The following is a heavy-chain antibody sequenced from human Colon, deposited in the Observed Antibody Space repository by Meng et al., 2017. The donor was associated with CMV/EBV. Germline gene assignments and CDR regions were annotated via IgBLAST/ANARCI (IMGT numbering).Heavy chain of an antibody. Sequence: QVQLQGSGPGLVKPSEPLSLTCTVSGCSSSGHYWTWIRRPAGEGLQGLGRIYSNGRIDENYSLRSRVTISVDTSKNQLSLRLTSVTAADTAVYYCGRAGARGVPIDVWGRGTLVTVSS. D-gene: IGHD3-10*01. CDR3: GRAGARGVPIDV. CDR2: IYSNGRI. J-gene: IGHJ1*01. CDR1: GCSSSGHY. V-gene: IGHV4-4*07.